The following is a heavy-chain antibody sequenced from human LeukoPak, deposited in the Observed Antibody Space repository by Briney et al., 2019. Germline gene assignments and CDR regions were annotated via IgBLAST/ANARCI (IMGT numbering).Heavy chain of an antibody. CDR2: IKQDGSEK. Sequence: GGSLRLSCAASGFTFSSYWVSWVRQAPGKGLEWVANIKQDGSEKYYVDSVKGRFTISRDNAKNSLYLQMNSLRAEDTAVYYCARATDWGYDFWSGYYIPRHFDYWGQGTLVTVSS. CDR3: ARATDWGYDFWSGYYIPRHFDY. CDR1: GFTFSSYW. D-gene: IGHD3-3*01. J-gene: IGHJ4*02. V-gene: IGHV3-7*01.